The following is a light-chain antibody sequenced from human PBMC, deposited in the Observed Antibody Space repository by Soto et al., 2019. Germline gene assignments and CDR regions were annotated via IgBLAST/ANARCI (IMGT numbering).Light chain of an antibody. J-gene: IGLJ3*02. CDR1: SGHSSYI. CDR3: ETWDSNVWV. CDR2: IEDSGTY. V-gene: IGLV4-60*03. Sequence: QSVLTQSSSASASLGSSVKLTCTLSSGHSSYIIAWHQQQPGKAPRYLMKIEDSGTYNKGSGVPDRFSGSSSGADRYLTISNLQSEDEADYYCETWDSNVWVFGGGTKVTVL.